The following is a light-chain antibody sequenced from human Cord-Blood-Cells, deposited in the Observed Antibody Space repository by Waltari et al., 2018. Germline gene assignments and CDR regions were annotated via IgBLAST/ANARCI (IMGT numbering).Light chain of an antibody. V-gene: IGKV4-1*01. CDR3: QQYYSTPLT. CDR1: QSVLYSSNNKNY. J-gene: IGKJ1*01. Sequence: EIVMTQSPDSLALSLGERATNNCKSSQSVLYSSNNKNYLAWYQQKPGQPPKLLIYWASTRESGVPDRFSGSGSGTDFTLTISSLQAEDVAVYYCQQYYSTPLTFGQGTKVEIK. CDR2: WAS.